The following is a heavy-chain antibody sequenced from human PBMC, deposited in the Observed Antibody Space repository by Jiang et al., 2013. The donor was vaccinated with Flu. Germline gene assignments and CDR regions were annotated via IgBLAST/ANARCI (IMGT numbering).Heavy chain of an antibody. V-gene: IGHV3-33*01. J-gene: IGHJ4*02. CDR2: IWHDGTNQ. CDR1: GFSFSDHG. Sequence: VQLVESGGGVVQPGKSLRLSCAASGFSFSDHGMHWVRQAPGKGLEWVAVIWHDGTNQYYRDSVRGRFTISRDNSRNTVDLQMNSLRHEDTAMYYCARDDNLLTGYGADWGQGVAVIVSS. CDR3: ARDDNLLTGYGAD. D-gene: IGHD3-9*01.